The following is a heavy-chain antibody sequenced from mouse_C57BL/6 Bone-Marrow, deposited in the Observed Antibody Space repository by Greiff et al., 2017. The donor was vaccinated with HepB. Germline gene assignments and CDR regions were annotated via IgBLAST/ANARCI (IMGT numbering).Heavy chain of an antibody. D-gene: IGHD1-1*01. V-gene: IGHV14-4*01. CDR1: GFNIKDDY. J-gene: IGHJ2*01. CDR3: TTLYYGNDY. Sequence: EVQLKESGAELVRPGASVKLSCTASGFNIKDDYMHWVKQRPEQGLEWIGWIYPENGDTEYASKFQGKATITADTSSNTAYLQLSSLTSEDTAVYYCTTLYYGNDYWGQGTTLTVSS. CDR2: IYPENGDT.